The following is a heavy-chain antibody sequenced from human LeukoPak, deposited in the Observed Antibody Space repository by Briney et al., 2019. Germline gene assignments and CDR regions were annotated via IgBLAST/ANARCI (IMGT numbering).Heavy chain of an antibody. Sequence: GGSLRLSCAASGFTFSSYGMHWVRQAPGKGLVWVSRISSDGSSTTYADSVKGRFTISRDNAKNTLYLQMNSLRAEDTAMYYCARGAIPARLDYWGRGTLGTVSS. CDR1: GFTFSSYG. D-gene: IGHD6-6*01. CDR3: ARGAIPARLDY. V-gene: IGHV3-74*01. CDR2: ISSDGSST. J-gene: IGHJ4*02.